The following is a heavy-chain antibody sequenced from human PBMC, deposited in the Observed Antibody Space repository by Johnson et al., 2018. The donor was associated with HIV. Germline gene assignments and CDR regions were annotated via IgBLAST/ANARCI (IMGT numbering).Heavy chain of an antibody. J-gene: IGHJ3*02. D-gene: IGHD7-27*01. CDR2: IWYDGSKK. CDR1: EFTFSTYG. V-gene: IGHV3-33*06. CDR3: AKVLSPRPWGDDAFDI. Sequence: QVQLVESGGGLVQPGGSLRLSCAASEFTFSTYGMHWVRQAPGKGLEWVAVIWYDGSKKYYVESVQGRFTISRDNSKNTLYLQMNSLRAEDTAVYYCAKVLSPRPWGDDAFDIWGQGTMVTVSS.